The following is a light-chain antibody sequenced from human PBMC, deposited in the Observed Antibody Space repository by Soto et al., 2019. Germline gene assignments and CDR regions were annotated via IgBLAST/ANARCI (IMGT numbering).Light chain of an antibody. CDR2: GAS. V-gene: IGKV1-9*01. CDR3: QQLNSYLVT. Sequence: DIQLTQSPSFLSASVGDRVTITCRASQGIRSYLAWYQQKPGKAPKLLIYGASIVQSGVPSRFSGSGSGTEFTLTISSLHPEDFATYYCQQLNSYLVTFGGGTKVEIK. J-gene: IGKJ4*01. CDR1: QGIRSY.